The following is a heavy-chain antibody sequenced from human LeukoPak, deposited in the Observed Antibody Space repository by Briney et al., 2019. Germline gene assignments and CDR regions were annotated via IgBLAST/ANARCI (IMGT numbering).Heavy chain of an antibody. D-gene: IGHD4-17*01. CDR2: INHRGST. V-gene: IGHV4-34*01. CDR3: ARVRFGATVTNVYYYYYYMDV. CDR1: GGSFSGYY. Sequence: SETLSLTCAVYGGSFSGYYWSWIRQSPGKGLEWIGEINHRGSTNYNPSLKRRVTISVDTSKNQFSLKLSSVTAADTAVYYCARVRFGATVTNVYYYYYYMDVWGKGTMVTVSS. J-gene: IGHJ6*03.